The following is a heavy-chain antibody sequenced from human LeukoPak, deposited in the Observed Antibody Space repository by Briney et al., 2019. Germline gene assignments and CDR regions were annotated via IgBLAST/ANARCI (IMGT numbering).Heavy chain of an antibody. CDR2: ISACNGNT. Sequence: ASVKVSCKASGYTFTSYGISWVRQAPGQGLEWMGWISACNGNTNYAQKLQGRVTMTTDTSTSTAYMELRSLRSDNTAVYYCARDEDYYDSSGLDPWGQGTLVTVSS. V-gene: IGHV1-18*01. CDR3: ARDEDYYDSSGLDP. J-gene: IGHJ5*02. CDR1: GYTFTSYG. D-gene: IGHD3-22*01.